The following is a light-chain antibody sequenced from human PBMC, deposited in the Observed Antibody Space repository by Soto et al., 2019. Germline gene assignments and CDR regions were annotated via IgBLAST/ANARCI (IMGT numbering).Light chain of an antibody. Sequence: EIVLTRSPATLSLSPGERATLSCRASQSVSSYLAWYQQKPGQAPRLLIYDASNRATGIPARFSGSGSGTEFTLTISSLQPDDFATYYCQQYNSYSFGQGTKV. V-gene: IGKV3-11*01. CDR1: QSVSSY. J-gene: IGKJ1*01. CDR2: DAS. CDR3: QQYNSYS.